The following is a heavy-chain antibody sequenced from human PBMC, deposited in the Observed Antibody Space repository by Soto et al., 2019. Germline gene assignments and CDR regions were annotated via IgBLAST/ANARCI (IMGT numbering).Heavy chain of an antibody. CDR1: GYTFTNFG. CDR2: INPSGST. D-gene: IGHD2-15*01. J-gene: IGHJ4*02. V-gene: IGHV1-46*03. Sequence: GASVKVSCKASGYTFTNFGISWVRQAPGQGLEWMGWINPSGSTSYAQKFQGRVTMTRDTSTSTVYMELSSLRSEDTAVYYCATVYCTGGSCYSIDYWGQGTLVTVSS. CDR3: ATVYCTGGSCYSIDY.